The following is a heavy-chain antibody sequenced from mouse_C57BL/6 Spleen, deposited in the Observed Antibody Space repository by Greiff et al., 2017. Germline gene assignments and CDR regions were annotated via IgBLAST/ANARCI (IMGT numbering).Heavy chain of an antibody. CDR1: GYTFTSYW. J-gene: IGHJ3*01. D-gene: IGHD2-4*01. V-gene: IGHV1-69*01. CDR3: ARGYDFCLAY. Sequence: VQLQQPGAELVMPGASVQLSCKASGYTFTSYWMHWVKQRPGQGLEWIGAIDPSDSYTNYNQKFKGKSPLTVDKSSSTAYMQLSSLTSEGSAVYYCARGYDFCLAYWGQGTLVTVSA. CDR2: IDPSDSYT.